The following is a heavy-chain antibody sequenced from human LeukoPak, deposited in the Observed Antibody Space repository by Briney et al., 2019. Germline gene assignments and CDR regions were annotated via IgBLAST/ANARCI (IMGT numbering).Heavy chain of an antibody. D-gene: IGHD3-3*01. CDR3: ARGATIFGVVLPFFDY. Sequence: SETLSLTCTVSGGSISSYYWSWIRQPPGKGLEWIGYIYYSGSTYYNPSLKSRVTTSVDTSKNQFSLKLSSVTAADTAVYYCARGATIFGVVLPFFDYWGQGTLVTVSS. J-gene: IGHJ4*02. V-gene: IGHV4-59*08. CDR1: GGSISSYY. CDR2: IYYSGST.